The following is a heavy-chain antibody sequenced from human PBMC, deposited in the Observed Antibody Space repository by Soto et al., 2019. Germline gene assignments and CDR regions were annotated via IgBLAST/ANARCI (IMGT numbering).Heavy chain of an antibody. CDR2: ITAYNGNT. J-gene: IGHJ4*02. D-gene: IGHD5-12*01. V-gene: IGHV1-18*01. CDR1: GYTFSNFG. Sequence: VQLVQSGAEVKKPGASVKVSCKASGYTFSNFGISWVRLAPGQGLEWMGWITAYNGNTHYAQNFQGRVTMTTDTSTSTAYMDLRSLRSDDTAIYYCARFGRGFNSAFDFDYWGQGTLVTVSS. CDR3: ARFGRGFNSAFDFDY.